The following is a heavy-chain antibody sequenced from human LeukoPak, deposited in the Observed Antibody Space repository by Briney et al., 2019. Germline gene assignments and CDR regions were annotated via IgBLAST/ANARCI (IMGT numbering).Heavy chain of an antibody. D-gene: IGHD2-15*01. CDR1: GFTFSNYW. J-gene: IGHJ4*02. V-gene: IGHV3-7*01. Sequence: PGGSLRLSCAASGFTFSNYWMSWVRQAPGKGLEWVAHIKQDGTEKYYVDSVKGRFTIFRDNAKNSLFLQMNSLRAEDTAVYYCASVACSAVTCFGFLFFDYWGQGTLVTVSS. CDR2: IKQDGTEK. CDR3: ASVACSAVTCFGFLFFDY.